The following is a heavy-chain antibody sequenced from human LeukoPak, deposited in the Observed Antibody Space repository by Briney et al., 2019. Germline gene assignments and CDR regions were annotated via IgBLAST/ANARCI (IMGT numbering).Heavy chain of an antibody. Sequence: GASVNVSCKASGYTFTSYGISWVRQAPGQGLEWMGWISAYNGNTNYAQKLQGRVTMTTDTSTSTAYMELRSLRSDDTAVYYCARVWSNIAAAGIGYWGQGTLVTVSS. CDR3: ARVWSNIAAAGIGY. V-gene: IGHV1-18*01. D-gene: IGHD6-13*01. J-gene: IGHJ4*02. CDR1: GYTFTSYG. CDR2: ISAYNGNT.